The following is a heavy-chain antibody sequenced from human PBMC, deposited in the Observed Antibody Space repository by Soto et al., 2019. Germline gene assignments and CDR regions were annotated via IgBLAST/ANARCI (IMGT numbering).Heavy chain of an antibody. CDR1: GSSISPFY. J-gene: IGHJ4*02. CDR2: IYYTGST. V-gene: IGHV4-59*01. CDR3: TRLGRYYGEYPHFDY. D-gene: IGHD4-17*01. Sequence: SETLSLTCTVSGSSISPFYWSWIRQPPGKGLEWIGYIYYTGSTKYNPSLKSRVTLSLGTSRNQLSLKLSSVTAADTAVYYCTRLGRYYGEYPHFDYWGPGTLVTVYS.